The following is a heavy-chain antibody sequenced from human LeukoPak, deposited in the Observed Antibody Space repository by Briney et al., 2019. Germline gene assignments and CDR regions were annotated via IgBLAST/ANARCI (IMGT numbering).Heavy chain of an antibody. D-gene: IGHD6-13*01. CDR1: GYSFTSYW. Sequence: GESLKISCKGSGYSFTSYWIGGVRQMPGKGLEWMGIIYPGDSDTRYSPSFQGQVTISADKSISTAYLQWSSLKASDTAMYYCARSYSSSWNWFDPWGQGTLVTVSS. J-gene: IGHJ5*02. V-gene: IGHV5-51*01. CDR2: IYPGDSDT. CDR3: ARSYSSSWNWFDP.